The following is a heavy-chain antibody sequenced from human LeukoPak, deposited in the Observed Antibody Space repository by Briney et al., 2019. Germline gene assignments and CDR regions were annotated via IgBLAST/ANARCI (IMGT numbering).Heavy chain of an antibody. CDR2: INHSGST. CDR1: GGSFSGYY. V-gene: IGHV4-34*01. Sequence: SETLSLTCAVYGGSFSGYYWSWIRQPPGKGLEWIGEINHSGSTDYNPSLKSRVTISVDTSKNQFSLKLTSVTAADTAVYYCARELAYCSGTSCYGGTFHIWGQGTMVTVFS. CDR3: ARELAYCSGTSCYGGTFHI. J-gene: IGHJ3*02. D-gene: IGHD2-2*01.